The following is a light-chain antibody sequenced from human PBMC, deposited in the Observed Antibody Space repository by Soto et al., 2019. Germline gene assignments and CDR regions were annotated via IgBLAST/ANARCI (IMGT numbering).Light chain of an antibody. CDR1: SSDVGAYNY. Sequence: QSVLTQPASVSGSPGQSITISCPGTSSDVGAYNYVSWYQQHPDKAPKLMIFEVSDRPSGVSNRFSGSNSGNTASLTISGLQAEDEADYFCSSYTSNSALVFGGGTKLTVL. CDR2: EVS. CDR3: SSYTSNSALV. V-gene: IGLV2-14*01. J-gene: IGLJ3*02.